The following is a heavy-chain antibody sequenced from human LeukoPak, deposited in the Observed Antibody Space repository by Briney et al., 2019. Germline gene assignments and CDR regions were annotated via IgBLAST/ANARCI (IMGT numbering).Heavy chain of an antibody. J-gene: IGHJ3*02. CDR3: ARDLTDDYAAFHI. Sequence: SQTLSLTCTVSGGSISSGGYYWSWIRQHPGKGLEWIGYIYYSGSTYYNPSLKSRVTISVDTSKNQFSLKLSSVTAADTAVYYCARDLTDDYAAFHIWGQGTMVTVSS. D-gene: IGHD4-17*01. CDR1: GGSISSGGYY. V-gene: IGHV4-31*03. CDR2: IYYSGST.